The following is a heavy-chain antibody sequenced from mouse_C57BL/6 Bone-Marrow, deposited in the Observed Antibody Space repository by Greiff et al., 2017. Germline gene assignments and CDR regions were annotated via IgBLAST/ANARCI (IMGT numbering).Heavy chain of an antibody. D-gene: IGHD1-1*01. J-gene: IGHJ1*03. CDR1: GYTFTSYD. V-gene: IGHV1-85*01. CDR3: ARDYGSSYWYFDV. Sequence: QVQLQQSGPELVKPGASVKLSCKASGYTFTSYDINWVKQRPGQGLEWIGWIYPRDGSTTYNEKFKGKATLTVDTSSSTAYMELHSLTSEDSAVYCCARDYGSSYWYFDVWGTGTTVTVSS. CDR2: IYPRDGST.